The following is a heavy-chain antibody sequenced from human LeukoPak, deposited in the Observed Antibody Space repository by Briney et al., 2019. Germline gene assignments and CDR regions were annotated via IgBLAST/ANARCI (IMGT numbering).Heavy chain of an antibody. CDR2: INYSGST. D-gene: IGHD3-22*01. J-gene: IGHJ4*02. Sequence: PSETLSLTCTVSGGSISSYYWSWIRQPPGKGLEWIGYINYSGSTNYNPSLKSRVTISVDTSKSQFSLKLSSVTAADTAVYYCASAGTLYYYDSSGYYSLDYWGRGTLVTVSS. CDR1: GGSISSYY. V-gene: IGHV4-59*01. CDR3: ASAGTLYYYDSSGYYSLDY.